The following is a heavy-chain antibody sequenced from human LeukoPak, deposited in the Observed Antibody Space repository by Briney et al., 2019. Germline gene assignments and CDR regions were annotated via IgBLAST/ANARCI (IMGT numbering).Heavy chain of an antibody. V-gene: IGHV1-69*13. Sequence: SVKVSCKASGGTFSSYAISWVRQAPGQGLEWMGGIIPIFGTANYAQKFQGRVTITADESTSTAYMELSSLRSEDTAVYYCARGESYDFWSGYPAAYWGQGTLVTVSS. CDR3: ARGESYDFWSGYPAAY. J-gene: IGHJ4*02. D-gene: IGHD3-3*01. CDR2: IIPIFGTA. CDR1: GGTFSSYA.